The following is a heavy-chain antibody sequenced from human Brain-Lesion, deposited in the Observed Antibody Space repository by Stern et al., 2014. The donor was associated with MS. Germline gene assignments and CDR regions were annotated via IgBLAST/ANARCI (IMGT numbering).Heavy chain of an antibody. CDR3: ARHMGEGLSIDY. D-gene: IGHD3-16*01. CDR2: IDPSDANP. CDR1: GYSFTSDW. J-gene: IGHJ4*02. Sequence: VQLVQSGAEVKKPGESLRISCQGSGYSFTSDWISWVRPMPGKGLEWMGRIDPSDANPNYSPSFQGHVTISADKSINTAYLDWRSLKASDTAMYYCARHMGEGLSIDYWGQGTLVTVSS. V-gene: IGHV5-10-1*03.